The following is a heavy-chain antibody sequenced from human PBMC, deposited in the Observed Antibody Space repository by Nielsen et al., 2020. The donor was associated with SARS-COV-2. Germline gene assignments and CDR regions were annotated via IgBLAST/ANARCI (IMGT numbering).Heavy chain of an antibody. CDR2: IFSNDEK. CDR3: ARIPPGGSYYFDY. V-gene: IGHV2-26*01. Sequence: WIRQPPGKALEWLAHIFSNDEKSYSTSLKTRLTISKDTSKNQVVLTMTNMDPVDTATYYCARIPPGGSYYFDYWGQGTLVTVSS. D-gene: IGHD1-26*01. J-gene: IGHJ4*02.